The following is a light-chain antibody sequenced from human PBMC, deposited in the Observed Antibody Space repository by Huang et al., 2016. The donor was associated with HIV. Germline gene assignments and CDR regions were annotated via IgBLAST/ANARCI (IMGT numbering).Light chain of an antibody. V-gene: IGKV1-33*01. CDR1: QDISNF. Sequence: DIQMTQSPSSLSASVGDRVTITCQASQDISNFLNWYQQKPGKAPKLLSYDASSLETGVPSRFSGSGSGTDFTFTISSLQPEDIATYYCHQYNNLPYTFGQGTKLEIK. CDR2: DAS. J-gene: IGKJ2*01. CDR3: HQYNNLPYT.